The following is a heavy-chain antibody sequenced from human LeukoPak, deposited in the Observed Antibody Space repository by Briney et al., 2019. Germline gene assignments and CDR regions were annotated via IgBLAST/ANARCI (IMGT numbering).Heavy chain of an antibody. V-gene: IGHV3-7*01. Sequence: GGSLRLSCAASGFTFSGYWMSWVRQAPGKGLEWVANIKEDGGEKFHVDSVKGRFTISRDNAKKSLYLQMNSLRAEDTAVYFCARVLGCTNGVCHDAFDIWGQGTVVTVSS. CDR3: ARVLGCTNGVCHDAFDI. J-gene: IGHJ3*02. CDR1: GFTFSGYW. D-gene: IGHD2-8*01. CDR2: IKEDGGEK.